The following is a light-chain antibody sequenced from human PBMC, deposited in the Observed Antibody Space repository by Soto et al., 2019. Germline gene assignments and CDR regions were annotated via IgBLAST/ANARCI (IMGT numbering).Light chain of an antibody. J-gene: IGKJ2*01. CDR2: GAS. Sequence: EIMMTQCPATLSVSPGERATLSCRASQSISSNLAWYQQRPGQAPRLLIFGASTRATGIPARFSGSGSGTEFTLTISSLQSEDFAVYYCQQYNNWPYTFGQGTKLEIQ. CDR3: QQYNNWPYT. CDR1: QSISSN. V-gene: IGKV3-15*01.